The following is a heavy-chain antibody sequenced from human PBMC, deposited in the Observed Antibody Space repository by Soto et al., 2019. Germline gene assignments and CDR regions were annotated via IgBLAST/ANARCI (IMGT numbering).Heavy chain of an antibody. CDR2: IVPNVGTV. D-gene: IGHD3-3*01. CDR1: GGTLSSFINYP. Sequence: QMQLVQSGAELKKPGSSVKVSCKASGGTLSSFINYPINWVRQAPGQGLEWMGGIVPNVGTVNYAQKFQGTVTITADKSTGTAYMEVSSLSSEDTALYYCARRDTSGFLRYFDNWGQGTLVTVSS. CDR3: ARRDTSGFLRYFDN. V-gene: IGHV1-69*06. J-gene: IGHJ4*02.